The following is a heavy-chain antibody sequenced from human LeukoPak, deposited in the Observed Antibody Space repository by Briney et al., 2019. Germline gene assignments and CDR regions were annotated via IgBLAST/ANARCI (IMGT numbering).Heavy chain of an antibody. V-gene: IGHV1-8*01. D-gene: IGHD3-3*01. J-gene: IGHJ6*02. CDR3: ARGARGGIFGVVIYYGMDV. Sequence: ASVKVSCKASGYTFTSYDINWVRQATGQGLEWMGWMNPNSGNTGYAQKFQGRVTMTRNTSISTAYMELSSLRSEDTAVYYCARGARGGIFGVVIYYGMDVWGQGTTVTASS. CDR1: GYTFTSYD. CDR2: MNPNSGNT.